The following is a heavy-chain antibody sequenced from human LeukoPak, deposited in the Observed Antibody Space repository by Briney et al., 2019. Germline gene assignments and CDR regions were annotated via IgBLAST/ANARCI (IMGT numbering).Heavy chain of an antibody. CDR1: GFTFSSYW. CDR2: IDYDGSIT. Sequence: GGSLRLSCAASGFTFSSYWIHWVRQVPGKGLVWVSRIDYDGSITNYADSVKGRFTISRDNARNTLYLQMNNLRVDDTAVYYCVKDLGGNYDYWGQGTLVTVSS. D-gene: IGHD1-7*01. J-gene: IGHJ4*02. CDR3: VKDLGGNYDY. V-gene: IGHV3-74*01.